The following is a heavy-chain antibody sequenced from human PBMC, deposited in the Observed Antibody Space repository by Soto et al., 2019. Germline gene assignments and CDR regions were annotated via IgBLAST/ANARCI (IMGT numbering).Heavy chain of an antibody. Sequence: ASVKVSCKASGYTFNSYDINWVRQATGQGLEWMGWISGYNGDTKYAQKFQGRVMMTTDTSTNTAYMELGSLNSDDTALYYCAREYCTATSCYGVDYWGQGTLVTVSS. V-gene: IGHV1-18*01. CDR1: GYTFNSYD. CDR3: AREYCTATSCYGVDY. D-gene: IGHD2-2*01. J-gene: IGHJ4*02. CDR2: ISGYNGDT.